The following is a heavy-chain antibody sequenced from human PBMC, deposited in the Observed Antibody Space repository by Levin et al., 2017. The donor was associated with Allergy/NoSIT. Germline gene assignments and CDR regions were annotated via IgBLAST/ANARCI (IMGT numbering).Heavy chain of an antibody. CDR3: ARDRDGDAFDY. CDR2: ISSSSSYI. D-gene: IGHD4-17*01. CDR1: GFTFSSYS. V-gene: IGHV3-21*01. J-gene: IGHJ4*02. Sequence: PGESLKISCAASGFTFSSYSMNWVRQAPGKGLEWVSSISSSSSYIYYADSVKGRFTISRDNAKNSLYLQMNSLRAEDTAVYYCARDRDGDAFDYWGQGTLVTVSS.